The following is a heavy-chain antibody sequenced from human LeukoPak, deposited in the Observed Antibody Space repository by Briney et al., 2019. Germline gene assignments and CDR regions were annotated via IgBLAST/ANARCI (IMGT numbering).Heavy chain of an antibody. Sequence: SLGLSCAASGFTFDDYAMHWVRQAPGKGLEWVSGITWNSDNIEYADSVKGRFTISRDNAKNSLYLQMNSLRAEDMALYYCAKGGGGRLIYYYYMDVWGKGTTVTVSS. CDR3: AKGGGGRLIYYYYMDV. V-gene: IGHV3-9*03. D-gene: IGHD3-16*01. J-gene: IGHJ6*03. CDR2: ITWNSDNI. CDR1: GFTFDDYA.